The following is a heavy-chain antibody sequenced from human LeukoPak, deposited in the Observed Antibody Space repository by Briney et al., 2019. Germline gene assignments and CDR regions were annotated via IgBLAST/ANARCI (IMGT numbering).Heavy chain of an antibody. CDR2: IYYSGST. V-gene: IGHV4-39*01. Sequence: SETLSLTCTISGDSTSSDRYYGGWVRQPPGKGLEWIGNIYYSGSTYYNPSLKNRVTMSVDTSKNQFFLKLNSVTAADTAVYYCARPDSSGYYPQIDYWGQGTLVTVSS. J-gene: IGHJ4*02. CDR1: GDSTSSDRYY. D-gene: IGHD3-22*01. CDR3: ARPDSSGYYPQIDY.